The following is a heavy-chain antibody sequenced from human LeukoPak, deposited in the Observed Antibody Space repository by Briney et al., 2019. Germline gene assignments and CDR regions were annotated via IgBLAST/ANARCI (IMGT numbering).Heavy chain of an antibody. J-gene: IGHJ3*02. CDR2: IKQEGSEK. V-gene: IGHV3-7*01. Sequence: PGGSLRLSCAASEFTFSGYWMSWVRQAPGKGLEWVANIKQEGSEKYYVDSVKGRFTISRDNAKKSLYLQMNSLRAEDTAVYYCARDGASDSSGYYLNAFDIWGQGTMVTVSS. CDR3: ARDGASDSSGYYLNAFDI. CDR1: EFTFSGYW. D-gene: IGHD3-22*01.